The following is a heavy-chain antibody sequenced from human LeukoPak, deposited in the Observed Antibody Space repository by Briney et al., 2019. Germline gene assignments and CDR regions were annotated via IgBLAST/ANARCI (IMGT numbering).Heavy chain of an antibody. CDR3: AAVGAGGY. V-gene: IGHV1-18*01. J-gene: IGHJ4*02. Sequence: ASVKVSCKASGGTFSSYAISWVRQAPGQGLEWMGWISGYNGNTNYAQKVQGRVTMATDTSTSTAYMELRSLRSDDTAVYYCAAVGAGGYWGQGTLVTVSS. CDR1: GGTFSSYA. CDR2: ISGYNGNT. D-gene: IGHD1-26*01.